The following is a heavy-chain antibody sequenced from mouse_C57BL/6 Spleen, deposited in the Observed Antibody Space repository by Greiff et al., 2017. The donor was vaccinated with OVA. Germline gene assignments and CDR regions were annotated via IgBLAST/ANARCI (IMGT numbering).Heavy chain of an antibody. J-gene: IGHJ3*01. D-gene: IGHD1-1*01. CDR1: GYTFTSYW. V-gene: IGHV1-53*01. CDR3: ARGDYGSSLAY. Sequence: QVQLQQSGTELVKPGASVKLSCKASGYTFTSYWMHWVKQRPGQGLEWIGNIYPSNGGTNYNEKFKSKATLTVDKSSSTAYMQLSSLTSEDSAVYYCARGDYGSSLAYWGQGTLVTVST. CDR2: IYPSNGGT.